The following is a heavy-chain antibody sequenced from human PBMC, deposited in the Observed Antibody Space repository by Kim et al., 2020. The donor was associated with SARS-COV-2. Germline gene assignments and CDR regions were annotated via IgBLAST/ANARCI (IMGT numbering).Heavy chain of an antibody. CDR2: INCGSGNT. V-gene: IGHV1-3*01. CDR3: AGEGGFSGRTQDGMAV. Sequence: ASVKVSCKASGYTFTTYAMNWVRQAPGQRLEWMGWINCGSGNTKYSQRLQDRITITWDTSASSAYMELSSRRSEDTAVYYCAGEGGFSGRTQDGMAVWGQGATVTVAS. CDR1: GYTFTTYA. J-gene: IGHJ6*02. D-gene: IGHD3-10*01.